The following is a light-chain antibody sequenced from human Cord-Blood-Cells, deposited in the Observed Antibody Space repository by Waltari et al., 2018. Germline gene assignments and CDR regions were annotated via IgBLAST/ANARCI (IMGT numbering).Light chain of an antibody. V-gene: IGKV3-20*01. J-gene: IGKJ1*01. CDR3: QQYGSSPRT. Sequence: EIVLTQSPGTLSLSPGERATLSCRASQSVSNSYLAWYQQKPGQAPRLLIYGASSRATVIPDRFSGSGSVTDFTLTISRLGPEDFAVYYCQQYGSSPRTFGQGTKVEIK. CDR1: QSVSNSY. CDR2: GAS.